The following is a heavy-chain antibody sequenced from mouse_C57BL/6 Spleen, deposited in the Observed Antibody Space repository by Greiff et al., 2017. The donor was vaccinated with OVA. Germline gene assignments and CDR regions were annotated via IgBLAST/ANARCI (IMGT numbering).Heavy chain of an antibody. CDR3: ARNYGSSPWFSY. CDR1: GYTFTSYW. D-gene: IGHD1-1*01. J-gene: IGHJ3*01. Sequence: QVQLQQPGAELVKPGASVKLSCKASGYTFTSYWMQWVKQRPGQGLEWIGEIDPSDSYTNYNQKFKGKATLTVDTSSSTAYMQLSSLTSEDSAVDYCARNYGSSPWFSYWGKGTLVTVS. V-gene: IGHV1-50*01. CDR2: IDPSDSYT.